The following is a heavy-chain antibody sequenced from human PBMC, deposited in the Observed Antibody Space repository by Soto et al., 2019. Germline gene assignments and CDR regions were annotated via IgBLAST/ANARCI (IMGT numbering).Heavy chain of an antibody. CDR3: ARPKPADYCFPLGYFDL. Sequence: QVQLVQSGAEVKQPGASVKVSCRASGYTFTSYGISWVRQAPGQGLEWMGWISVYNGNTNYAQKFQGRVTMTTDTSTTTAYMDLRSLRSNDTAFYYSARPKPADYCFPLGYFDLWGRGTLVTVSS. J-gene: IGHJ2*01. CDR1: GYTFTSYG. V-gene: IGHV1-18*01. CDR2: ISVYNGNT. D-gene: IGHD4-17*01.